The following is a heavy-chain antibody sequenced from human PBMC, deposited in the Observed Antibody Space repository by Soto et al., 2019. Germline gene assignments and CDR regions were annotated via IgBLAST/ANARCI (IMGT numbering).Heavy chain of an antibody. Sequence: GSTYYNPSLKSRVTISVDTSKNQFSLKLSSVTAADTAVYYCARVDIEWSLYMDVWGKGTTVTVSS. J-gene: IGHJ6*03. CDR3: ARVDIEWSLYMDV. V-gene: IGHV4-31*02. CDR2: GST. D-gene: IGHD3-3*01.